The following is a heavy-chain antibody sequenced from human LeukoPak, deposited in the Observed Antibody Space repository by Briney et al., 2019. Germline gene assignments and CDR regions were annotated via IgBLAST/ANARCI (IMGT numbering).Heavy chain of an antibody. CDR3: ARAKVPLVRAFDI. D-gene: IGHD2-21*01. CDR2: IYYSGST. Sequence: KPSETLSLTCTVSGGPISSSSYYWGWIRQPPGKGLEWIGSIYYSGSTYYNPSLKSRVTISVDTSKNQFSLKLSSVTAADTAVYYCARAKVPLVRAFDIWGQGTMVTVSS. J-gene: IGHJ3*02. CDR1: GGPISSSSYY. V-gene: IGHV4-39*07.